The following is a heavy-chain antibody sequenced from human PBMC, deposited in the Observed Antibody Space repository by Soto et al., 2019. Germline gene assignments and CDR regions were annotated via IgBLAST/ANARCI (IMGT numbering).Heavy chain of an antibody. V-gene: IGHV3-23*01. CDR2: VSGSGGST. D-gene: IGHD6-6*01. CDR3: ARDPYSSSSGGYYYYGMDV. J-gene: IGHJ6*02. CDR1: GFTFSNYA. Sequence: GGSLRLSCAASGFTFSNYAMTWVRQAPGKGLEWVSTVSGSGGSTYYTDSVEGRFTISRENSKNTLYLQMNSLRAEDTAVYYCARDPYSSSSGGYYYYGMDVWGQGTTVTVSS.